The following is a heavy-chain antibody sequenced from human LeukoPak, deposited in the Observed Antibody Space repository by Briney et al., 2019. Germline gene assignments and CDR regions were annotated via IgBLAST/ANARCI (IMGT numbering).Heavy chain of an antibody. Sequence: ASVKVSCKASGYTFTGYYMHWVRQAPGQGLEWMGWINPNSGGTNYAQKFQGRVTMTRDTSISTAYMELSRLRSDDTAVYYCARPYYSSGWYDWFDPWGQGTLVTVSS. CDR1: GYTFTGYY. J-gene: IGHJ5*02. D-gene: IGHD6-19*01. V-gene: IGHV1-2*02. CDR2: INPNSGGT. CDR3: ARPYYSSGWYDWFDP.